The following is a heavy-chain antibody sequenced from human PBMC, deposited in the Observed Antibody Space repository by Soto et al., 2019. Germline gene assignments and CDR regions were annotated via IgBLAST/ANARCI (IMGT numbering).Heavy chain of an antibody. CDR2: ISPYNGKT. CDR1: GYTFTTHG. Sequence: ASVKVSCKASGYTFTTHGISWVRQAPGQGLEWMGWISPYNGKTTYAQKVQGRVTMTTDTSTSTSYMELRGLRSDDTAVYYCARVDDYVWGSFRPWGQGTQVTVSS. V-gene: IGHV1-18*04. CDR3: ARVDDYVWGSFRP. D-gene: IGHD3-16*02. J-gene: IGHJ4*02.